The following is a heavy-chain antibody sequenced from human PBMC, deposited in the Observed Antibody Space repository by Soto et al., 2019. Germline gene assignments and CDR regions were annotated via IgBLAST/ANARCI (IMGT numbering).Heavy chain of an antibody. CDR2: ISYDGSNK. CDR1: GFTFSSYA. CDR3: ARDRERLVVVSSFDY. V-gene: IGHV3-30-3*01. J-gene: IGHJ4*02. D-gene: IGHD3-22*01. Sequence: QVQLVESGGGVVQPGRSLRLSCAASGFTFSSYAMHWVRQAPGKGLEWVAVISYDGSNKYYADSVKGRFTISRDNSKNTLYLQMNRLRAEDTAVYYCARDRERLVVVSSFDYWGQGTLVTVSS.